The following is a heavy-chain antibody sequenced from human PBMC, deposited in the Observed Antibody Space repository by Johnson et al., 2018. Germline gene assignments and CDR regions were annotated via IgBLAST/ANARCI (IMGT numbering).Heavy chain of an antibody. CDR1: DSTFDEYM. D-gene: IGHD1-26*01. V-gene: IGHV3-43*01. CDR2: ISWDGISM. J-gene: IGHJ4*02. CDR3: AKDADVSGYFDR. Sequence: VQLVESGGAVVHPGGSLRLSCTASDSTFDEYMMHWVRQAPGKALEWVSLISWDGISMFYSDSVRGRFVISSENRKNSLYLQMNSLTTEDTAFYYCAKDADVSGYFDRWGQGALVTVSS.